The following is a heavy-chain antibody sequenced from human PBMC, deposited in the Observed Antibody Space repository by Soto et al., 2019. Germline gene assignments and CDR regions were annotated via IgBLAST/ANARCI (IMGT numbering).Heavy chain of an antibody. D-gene: IGHD3-3*01. CDR2: IKSKTDGVPT. CDR3: TTSHFGVVIIYYYYYMDV. V-gene: IGHV3-15*01. J-gene: IGHJ6*03. CDR1: GFTFSNAW. Sequence: GGSLRLSCAASGFTFSNAWMSWVRQAPGKGLEWVGRIKSKTDGVPTDYAAPVKGRFTISRDDSKNKLYRQMNSLKTEDTAVYYCTTSHFGVVIIYYYYYMDVWGKGTTVTVSS.